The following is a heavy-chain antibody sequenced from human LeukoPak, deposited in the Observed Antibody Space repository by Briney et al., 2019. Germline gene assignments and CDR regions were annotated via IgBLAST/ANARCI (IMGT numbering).Heavy chain of an antibody. Sequence: SETLSLTCTVSGGSISSSSYYWGWIRQPPGKGLEWIGSIYYSGSTYYNPSLKSRVTISVDTSKNQFSLKLSSVTAADTAVYYCARDRRSSGWQEYFQHWGQGTLVTVSS. J-gene: IGHJ1*01. CDR1: GGSISSSSYY. D-gene: IGHD6-19*01. V-gene: IGHV4-39*07. CDR3: ARDRRSSGWQEYFQH. CDR2: IYYSGST.